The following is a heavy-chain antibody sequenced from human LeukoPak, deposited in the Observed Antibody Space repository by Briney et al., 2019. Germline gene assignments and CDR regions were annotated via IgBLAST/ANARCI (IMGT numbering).Heavy chain of an antibody. J-gene: IGHJ5*02. Sequence: SETLSLTCAVYGGSFSVYSWSWIRQPPGKGLEWNGKIKHSRSTNNNPSLNSRVTISVDTSKNQFSLKLSSVTAADTAVYYCARGLLLRGSDPWGQGTLVTVSS. CDR3: ARGLLLRGSDP. CDR2: IKHSRST. CDR1: GGSFSVYS. D-gene: IGHD2-15*01. V-gene: IGHV4-34*01.